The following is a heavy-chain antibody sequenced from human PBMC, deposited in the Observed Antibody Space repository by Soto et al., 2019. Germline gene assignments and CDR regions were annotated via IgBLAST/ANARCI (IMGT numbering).Heavy chain of an antibody. CDR2: INSDGSST. J-gene: IGHJ6*02. Sequence: PGGSLRLSCAASGFTFSSYWMHWVRQAPGKGLVWVSRINSDGSSTSYADSVKGRATISRDNVKNTLYLQLNSLRAEDAAVYYCTRGYCSAGCYYYYYGMDVWGQGTTVTVSS. CDR1: GFTFSSYW. V-gene: IGHV3-74*01. CDR3: TRGYCSAGCYYYYYGMDV. D-gene: IGHD2-15*01.